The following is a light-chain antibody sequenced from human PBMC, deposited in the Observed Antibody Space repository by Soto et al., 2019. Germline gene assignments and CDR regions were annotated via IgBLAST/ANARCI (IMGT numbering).Light chain of an antibody. V-gene: IGLV2-14*01. Sequence: QLVLTQPASVSGSPGQSITISCTGTSSDVGGYNFVSWYQQHPGKAPKLMIYEVSNRPSGVSNRFSGSKSGNTASLTISGLQAEDEADYYCSSYTSTDTPWVFGGGTKLTVL. CDR1: SSDVGGYNF. J-gene: IGLJ3*02. CDR3: SSYTSTDTPWV. CDR2: EVS.